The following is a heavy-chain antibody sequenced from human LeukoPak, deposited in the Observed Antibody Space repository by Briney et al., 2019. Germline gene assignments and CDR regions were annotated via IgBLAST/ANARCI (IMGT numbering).Heavy chain of an antibody. CDR1: AYSVNSAYY. J-gene: IGHJ4*02. V-gene: IGHV4-38-2*01. CDR2: IYHSGTT. D-gene: IGHD1-1*01. CDR3: ARLVPTTGYFDS. Sequence: SETLSLTCGVSAYSVNSAYYWGWIRQPPGKGLEWIGTIYHSGTTYYNPSLKNRVTISVDTSKNPFSLKLTSVTAADTAVYYCARLVPTTGYFDSWGQGTLVTVSS.